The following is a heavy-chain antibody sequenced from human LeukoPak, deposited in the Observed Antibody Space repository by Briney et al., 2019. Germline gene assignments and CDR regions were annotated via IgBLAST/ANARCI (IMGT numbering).Heavy chain of an antibody. Sequence: PSETLSLTCAVSGGSISSGGYSWSWTRQPPGKGLEWIGYIYHSGSTYYNPSLKSRVTISVDRSKNQFSLKLSSVTAADTAVYYCAREVAAAGWFDPWGQGTLVTVSS. D-gene: IGHD2-15*01. CDR2: IYHSGST. J-gene: IGHJ5*02. CDR1: GGSISSGGYS. CDR3: AREVAAAGWFDP. V-gene: IGHV4-30-2*01.